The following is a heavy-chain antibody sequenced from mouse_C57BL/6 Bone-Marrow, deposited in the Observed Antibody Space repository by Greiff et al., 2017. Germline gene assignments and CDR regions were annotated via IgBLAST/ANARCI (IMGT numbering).Heavy chain of an antibody. J-gene: IGHJ2*01. CDR3: ARDPGFYYYGSSFDY. CDR2: ISYDGSN. D-gene: IGHD1-1*01. Sequence: EVKLQESGPGLVKPSQSLSLTCSVTGYSITSGYYWNWIRQFPGNKLEWMGYISYDGSNNYNPSLKNRISITRDTSKNQFFLKLNSVTTEDTATYYCARDPGFYYYGSSFDYWGQGTTLTVSS. V-gene: IGHV3-6*01. CDR1: GYSITSGYY.